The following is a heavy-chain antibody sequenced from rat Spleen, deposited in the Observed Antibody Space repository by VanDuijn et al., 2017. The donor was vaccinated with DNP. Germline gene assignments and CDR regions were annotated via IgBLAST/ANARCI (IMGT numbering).Heavy chain of an antibody. CDR1: GFTFSDYN. CDR3: ARHGRRVFDY. CDR2: ISASGGST. D-gene: IGHD1-11*01. J-gene: IGHJ2*01. Sequence: EVQLVESGGGLVQPGGSLKLSCAASGFTFSDYNMAWVRQIPTKGLEWVATISASGGSTYYRDSVKGRFTVSRDDAKSGLYLQMNSLKSEDTATYFCARHGRRVFDYWGQGVMVTVSS. V-gene: IGHV5-25*01.